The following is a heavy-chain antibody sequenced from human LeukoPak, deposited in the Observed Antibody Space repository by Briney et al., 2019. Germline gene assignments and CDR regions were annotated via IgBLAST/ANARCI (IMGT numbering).Heavy chain of an antibody. D-gene: IGHD3-10*01. CDR2: ISAYSGNT. Sequence: ASVKVSCKASGYTFSSYGISWVRQAPGQGLEWMGWISAYSGNTHYAQKFQGRVTMTTDTSTTTAYMELRGLRSDDTAVYYCARDPLGPPLSVRGGKGWFDPWGQGTLVTVSS. CDR1: GYTFSSYG. CDR3: ARDPLGPPLSVRGGKGWFDP. V-gene: IGHV1-18*01. J-gene: IGHJ5*02.